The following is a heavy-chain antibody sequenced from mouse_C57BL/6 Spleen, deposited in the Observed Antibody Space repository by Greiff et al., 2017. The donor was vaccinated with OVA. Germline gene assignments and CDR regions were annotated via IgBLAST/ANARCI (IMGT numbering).Heavy chain of an antibody. CDR3: AQYDYDPY. D-gene: IGHD2-4*01. CDR2: IYPGDGDT. J-gene: IGHJ2*01. V-gene: IGHV1-82*01. CDR1: GYAFSSSW. Sequence: QVQLQQSGPELVKPGASVKISCKASGYAFSSSWMNWVKQRPGKGLEWIGRIYPGDGDTNYNGKFKGKATLTADKSSSTAYMQLSSLTSEDSAVYFCAQYDYDPYWGQGTTLTVSS.